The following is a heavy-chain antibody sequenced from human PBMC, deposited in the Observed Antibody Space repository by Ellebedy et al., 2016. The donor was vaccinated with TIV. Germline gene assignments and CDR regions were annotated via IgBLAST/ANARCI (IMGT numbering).Heavy chain of an antibody. V-gene: IGHV3-23*01. D-gene: IGHD3-22*01. CDR1: GFTFSAFA. J-gene: IGHJ5*02. CDR3: ARGQDSSGYFPFDL. Sequence: GESLKISCAASGFTFSAFAMSWVRQAPGKGLEWVSGISGSGGSSYQADSVKGRLTISRDNSKNTLFLQMNSLRAEDSGVYYCARGQDSSGYFPFDLWGQGILVTVSS. CDR2: ISGSGGSS.